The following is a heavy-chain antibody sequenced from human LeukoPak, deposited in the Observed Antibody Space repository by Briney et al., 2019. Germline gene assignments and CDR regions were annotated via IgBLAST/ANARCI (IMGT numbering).Heavy chain of an antibody. CDR3: ARPVVLGAYLRGAYYFDS. CDR1: GFTFTSYA. Sequence: GGSLRLSCAASGFTFTSYAVHWVRDAPGKGRVWVAVIWYDGSDKYHADSVKGRFTISRDNSKNTLYLQVNSLRAEDTAVYYCARPVVLGAYLRGAYYFDSWGQGTLVTVSS. V-gene: IGHV3-33*01. CDR2: IWYDGSDK. D-gene: IGHD3-16*01. J-gene: IGHJ4*02.